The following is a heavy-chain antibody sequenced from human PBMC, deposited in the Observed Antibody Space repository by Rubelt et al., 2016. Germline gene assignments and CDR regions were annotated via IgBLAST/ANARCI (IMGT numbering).Heavy chain of an antibody. D-gene: IGHD6-13*01. CDR3: ARVWAAAGTLDY. V-gene: IGHV1-46*01. CDR2: INPSGGST. Sequence: MHWVRQAPGQGLEWMGIINPSGGSTSYAQKFQGRVTRTRDTSTSTVYMELSSLRSEDTAVYYCARVWAAAGTLDYWGQGTLVTVSS. J-gene: IGHJ4*02.